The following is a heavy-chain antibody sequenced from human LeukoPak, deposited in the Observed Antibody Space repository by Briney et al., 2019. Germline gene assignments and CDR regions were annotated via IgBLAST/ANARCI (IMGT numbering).Heavy chain of an antibody. V-gene: IGHV5-51*01. CDR2: IYPGDSDT. CDR3: ARLDYYDSNGYPLYFAN. D-gene: IGHD3-22*01. CDR1: GYSFISYW. J-gene: IGHJ4*02. Sequence: GESLKISCKGSGYSFISYWIGWVRQMAGGGLEWMGIIYPGDSDTRYSPSFQGQVTISADKSISTAYLQWSSLKASDTAMYYCARLDYYDSNGYPLYFANWGQGTLVTVSS.